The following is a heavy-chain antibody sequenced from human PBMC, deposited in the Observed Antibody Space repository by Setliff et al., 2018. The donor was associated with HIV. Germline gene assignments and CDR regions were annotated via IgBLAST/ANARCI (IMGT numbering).Heavy chain of an antibody. Sequence: PGESLKISCAVSGFTLTSSWIHWVRQAPGEGLVWVSRFRGDDRTTNYADSVKGRFTFSSDNAKNTVYLQMDALRAEDTAVYYCARALYGSDSLLDSWGQGMLVTVSS. V-gene: IGHV3-74*01. D-gene: IGHD1-26*01. CDR3: ARALYGSDSLLDS. CDR1: GFTLTSSW. J-gene: IGHJ4*02. CDR2: FRGDDRTT.